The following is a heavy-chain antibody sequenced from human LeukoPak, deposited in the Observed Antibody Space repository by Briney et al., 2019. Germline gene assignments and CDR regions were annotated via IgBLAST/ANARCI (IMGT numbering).Heavy chain of an antibody. J-gene: IGHJ4*02. CDR1: GYSISSSNW. CDR2: IYYSGSA. V-gene: IGHV4-28*03. CDR3: ARGESTSCYIY. Sequence: SETLSLTCAVSGYSISSSNWWGWIRQPPGKGLEWIRYIYYSGSAYYNPSLKSRVTMSVDTSKNQFSLKLSSVTAVDTAVYYCARGESTSCYIYWGQGTLVTVSS. D-gene: IGHD2-2*02.